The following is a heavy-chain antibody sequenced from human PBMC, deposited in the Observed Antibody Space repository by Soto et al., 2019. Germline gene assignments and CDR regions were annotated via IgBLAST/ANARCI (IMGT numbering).Heavy chain of an antibody. J-gene: IGHJ4*02. CDR3: ARDTVFDY. CDR2: ISVYNGNT. Sequence: QVQLVQSGAEVKKPGASVKVSCKASGYTFSNYGFSWVRQAPGQGLEWMGGISVYNGNTNYAQKFQGRVTMTIHTSTNTAYMELRSLTSDDTAVYYCARDTVFDYWGQGTLVTVSS. V-gene: IGHV1-18*01. CDR1: GYTFSNYG. D-gene: IGHD2-8*02.